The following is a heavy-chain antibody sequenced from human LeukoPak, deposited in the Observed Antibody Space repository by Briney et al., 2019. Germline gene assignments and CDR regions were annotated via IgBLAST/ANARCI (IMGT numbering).Heavy chain of an antibody. V-gene: IGHV3-7*01. D-gene: IGHD2-2*01. CDR3: ARDIVVVPAAPFDP. CDR2: IKQDGSEK. Sequence: GGSLRLSCAASGFTFSSYWMSWVRQAPGKGLEWVANIKQDGSEKYYVDSVKGRFTISGDNAKNSLYLQMNSLRAEDTAVYYCARDIVVVPAAPFDPWGQGTLVTVSS. J-gene: IGHJ5*02. CDR1: GFTFSSYW.